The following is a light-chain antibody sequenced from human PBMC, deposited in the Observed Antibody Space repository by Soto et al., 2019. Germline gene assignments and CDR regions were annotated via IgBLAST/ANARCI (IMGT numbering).Light chain of an antibody. CDR3: QQYGSSGGIT. J-gene: IGKJ5*01. CDR2: GAS. V-gene: IGKV3-20*01. CDR1: QSVISTY. Sequence: EIVLRQSPGTLSLSPGERATLSCRAIQSVISTYLAWYQQKPGQAPRLLIYGASSRATGIPDRFSGSGSGTDFTLTISRLEPEDFAVYYCQQYGSSGGITFGHGTRLEIK.